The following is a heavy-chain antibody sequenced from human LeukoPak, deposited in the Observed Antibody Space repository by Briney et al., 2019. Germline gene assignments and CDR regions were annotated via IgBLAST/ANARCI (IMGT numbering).Heavy chain of an antibody. V-gene: IGHV3-64*01. CDR3: ARGNDSSGYYSLLVDY. Sequence: GGSLRLSCAASGFTFSSYAVHWVRQAPGKGLEYVSAISSNGGSTYYANSVKGRFTISRDNSKNTLYLQMGSLRAEDMAVHYCARGNDSSGYYSLLVDYWGQGTLVTVSS. CDR1: GFTFSSYA. D-gene: IGHD3-22*01. J-gene: IGHJ4*02. CDR2: ISSNGGST.